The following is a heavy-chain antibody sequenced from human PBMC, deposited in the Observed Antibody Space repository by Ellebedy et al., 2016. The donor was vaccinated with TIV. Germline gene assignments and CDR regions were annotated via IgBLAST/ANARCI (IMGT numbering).Heavy chain of an antibody. D-gene: IGHD3/OR15-3a*01. V-gene: IGHV4-39*07. CDR3: ARDLDRSPYYGMDV. CDR2: IYYTGSA. CDR1: GGSLGSSPYC. J-gene: IGHJ6*02. Sequence: SETLSLXXPLSGGSLGSSPYCWAWIRQPPGKGLEWIGSIYYTGSAFYNPSLKSRVIISVDTSKNQFSLNLSSVTAADTAVYYCARDLDRSPYYGMDVWGQGTTVTVSS.